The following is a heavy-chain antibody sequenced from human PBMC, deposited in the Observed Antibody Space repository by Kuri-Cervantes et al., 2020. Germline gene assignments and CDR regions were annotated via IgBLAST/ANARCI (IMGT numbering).Heavy chain of an antibody. Sequence: ASVKVSCKASGYTFTSYYMHWVRQAPGQGLEWMGIINPSGGSTSYAQKFQGRVTMTRDTSTSTVYMELSSLRSEDTAVYYCARTIPAAFGYYYYMDVWGKGTTVTVSS. D-gene: IGHD2-2*01. CDR1: GYTFTSYY. J-gene: IGHJ6*03. CDR3: ARTIPAAFGYYYYMDV. V-gene: IGHV1-46*01. CDR2: INPSGGST.